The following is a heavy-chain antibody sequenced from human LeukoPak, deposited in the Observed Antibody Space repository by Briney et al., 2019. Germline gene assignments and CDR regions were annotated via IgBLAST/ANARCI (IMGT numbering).Heavy chain of an antibody. CDR3: VRGGIRVSGIDAFDI. J-gene: IGHJ3*02. Sequence: PGGSLRLSCAASGFTYSNYDMHWVRQGPGGGLEWVSAIGIADDTHYADSVKGRFAISRENARNSLYLQINSLRDGDTAVYYCVRGGIRVSGIDAFDIWGQGIVVTVSS. CDR1: GFTYSNYD. CDR2: IGIADDT. D-gene: IGHD5/OR15-5a*01. V-gene: IGHV3-13*01.